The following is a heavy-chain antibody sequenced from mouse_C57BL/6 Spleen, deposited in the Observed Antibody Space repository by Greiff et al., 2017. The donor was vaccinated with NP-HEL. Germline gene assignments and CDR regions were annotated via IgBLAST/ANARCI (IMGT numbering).Heavy chain of an antibody. CDR1: GYSITSGYY. Sequence: DVKLQESGPGLVKPSQSLSLTCSVTGYSITSGYYWNWIRQFPGNKLEWMGYISYDGSNNYNPSLKNRISITRDTSKNQFFLKLNSVTTEDTATYYCARGKIYYGNYDAMDYWGQGTSVTVSS. V-gene: IGHV3-6*01. D-gene: IGHD2-1*01. J-gene: IGHJ4*01. CDR3: ARGKIYYGNYDAMDY. CDR2: ISYDGSN.